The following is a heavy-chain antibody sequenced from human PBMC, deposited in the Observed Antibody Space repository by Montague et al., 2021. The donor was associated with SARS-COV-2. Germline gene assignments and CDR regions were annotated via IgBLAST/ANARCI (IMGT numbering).Heavy chain of an antibody. CDR1: GGSIVTGDYY. V-gene: IGHV4-39*02. Sequence: SETLSLTCSVSGGSIVTGDYYWAWSRQPPGKGLEWIGRIFHSGTTHYAPSLRGRVTISVDTSKNQFSLKLNSVTAADTAFYYCVREYTGSSQASWGQGTLVTVSS. D-gene: IGHD6-6*01. CDR2: IFHSGTT. CDR3: VREYTGSSQAS. J-gene: IGHJ5*02.